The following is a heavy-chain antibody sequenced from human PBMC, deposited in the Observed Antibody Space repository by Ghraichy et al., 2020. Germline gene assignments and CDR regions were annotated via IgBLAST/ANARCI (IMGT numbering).Heavy chain of an antibody. D-gene: IGHD6-19*01. CDR2: INSDGSST. CDR1: GFTFNSYW. CDR3: ASPVAGTRNAFDI. J-gene: IGHJ3*02. V-gene: IGHV3-74*01. Sequence: GGSLRLSCAASGFTFNSYWMHWVRQAPGKGLVWVSRINSDGSSTNYADSVKGRFTISGDNAKNTLYLQMSSLRAEDTAVYYCASPVAGTRNAFDIWGQGTMVTVSS.